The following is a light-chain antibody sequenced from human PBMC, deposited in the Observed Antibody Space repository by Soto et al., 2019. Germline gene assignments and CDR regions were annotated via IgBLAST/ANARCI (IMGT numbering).Light chain of an antibody. CDR3: QQYNNWPRT. CDR2: GAS. V-gene: IGKV3-15*01. Sequence: EIVLTQSPGTPSVSPGERATLSCRASQSVSSNLAWYQQKPGQAPRLLIYGASTRATGIPARFSGSGSGTEFTLTISSLQSEDFAVYYCQQYNNWPRTFGQGTKVDNK. J-gene: IGKJ1*01. CDR1: QSVSSN.